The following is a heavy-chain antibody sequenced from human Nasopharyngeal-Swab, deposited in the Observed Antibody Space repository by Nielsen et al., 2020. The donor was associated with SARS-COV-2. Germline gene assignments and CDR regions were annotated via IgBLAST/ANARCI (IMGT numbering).Heavy chain of an antibody. CDR2: IIPIFGTA. Sequence: SVQVSCKASGGTFSSYAISWVRQAPGQGLEWMGGIIPIFGTANYAQKFQGRVTITADESTSTAYMELSSLRSEDTAVYYCALLLEWLSPVGYFDYWGQGTLVTVSS. CDR1: GGTFSSYA. V-gene: IGHV1-69*13. D-gene: IGHD3-3*01. J-gene: IGHJ4*02. CDR3: ALLLEWLSPVGYFDY.